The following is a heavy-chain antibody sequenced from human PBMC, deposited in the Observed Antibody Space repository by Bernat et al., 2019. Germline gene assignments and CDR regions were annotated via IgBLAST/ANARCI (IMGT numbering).Heavy chain of an antibody. V-gene: IGHV3-64D*06. Sequence: EVQLVESGGGLVQPGGSLRLSCSASGFTFSSYAMHWVRQAPGKGLEYVSAISSNGGSTYYADSVKGRFTISRDNSKNTLYLQMSSLRAEDTAVYYCVKATYYDILTGYEVRLGGMDVWGQGTTVTVSS. CDR3: VKATYYDILTGYEVRLGGMDV. CDR2: ISSNGGST. CDR1: GFTFSSYA. J-gene: IGHJ6*02. D-gene: IGHD3-9*01.